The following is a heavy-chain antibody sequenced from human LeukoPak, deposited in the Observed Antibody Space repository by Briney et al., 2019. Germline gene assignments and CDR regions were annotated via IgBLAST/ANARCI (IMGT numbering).Heavy chain of an antibody. CDR1: GFTFGTYA. J-gene: IGHJ4*02. D-gene: IGHD3-10*01. CDR3: TKDLGIGGSGF. Sequence: GGSLRLSCAASGFTFGTYAMSWVRQAPGKGLEWVSAISGTGGSTYYADSVKGRFTISRDNSMGTLYLRMSSLRAEDTAIYYCTKDLGIGGSGFWGQGTLVTVSS. CDR2: ISGTGGST. V-gene: IGHV3-23*01.